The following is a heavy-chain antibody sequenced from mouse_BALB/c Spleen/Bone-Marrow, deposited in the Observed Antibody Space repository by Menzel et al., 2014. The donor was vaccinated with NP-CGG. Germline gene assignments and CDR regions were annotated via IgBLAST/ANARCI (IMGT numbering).Heavy chain of an antibody. J-gene: IGHJ4*01. V-gene: IGHV2-9*02. D-gene: IGHD1-1*01. CDR3: ARDYYGSLYAMDY. CDR1: GFSLTSYG. CDR2: IWAGGST. Sequence: QVQLQQSGPGLVAPSQSLSITCTVSGFSLTSYGVHWVRQPPGKGLEWLGVIWAGGSTNYNSALMSRLSNSKDNSKSQVFLKMNSLQTDDTAMYYCARDYYGSLYAMDYWGQGTSVTVSS.